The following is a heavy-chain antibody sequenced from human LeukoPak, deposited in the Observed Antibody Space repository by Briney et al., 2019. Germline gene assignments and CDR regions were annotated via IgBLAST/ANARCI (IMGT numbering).Heavy chain of an antibody. J-gene: IGHJ3*02. Sequence: PSETLSLTCTVSGGSISSYYWSWIRQPAGKGLEWIGRIYTSGSTNYNPSLKSRVTMSVDTSKNQFSLKLSSVTAADTAVYYCARDRRREVAVRPDAFDIWGQGTMVTVSS. CDR1: GGSISSYY. CDR2: IYTSGST. CDR3: ARDRRREVAVRPDAFDI. V-gene: IGHV4-4*07. D-gene: IGHD2-15*01.